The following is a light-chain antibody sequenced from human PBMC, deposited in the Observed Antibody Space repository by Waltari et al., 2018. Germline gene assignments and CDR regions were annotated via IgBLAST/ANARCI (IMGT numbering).Light chain of an antibody. V-gene: IGLV2-14*03. CDR2: DVN. CDR1: SSDVGAYTF. Sequence: QSALTQPASVSGSLGQSITISCTGPSSDVGAYTFVSWYQQQPGRAPRVIIFDVNDRPSGVSRRFSASKSGNTASLTISGLQAEDEADYYCSSHTTAKTYVFGTGTRVTVL. J-gene: IGLJ1*01. CDR3: SSHTTAKTYV.